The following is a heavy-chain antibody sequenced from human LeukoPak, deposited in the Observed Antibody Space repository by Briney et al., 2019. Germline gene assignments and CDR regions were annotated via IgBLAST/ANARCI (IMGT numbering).Heavy chain of an antibody. J-gene: IGHJ4*02. CDR2: IYPGDSDT. Sequence: GESLQISCKGSGYSFTSYWIGWVRQMPGKGVEWMGIIYPGDSDTRYSPSFQGQVTISADKSISTAYLQWSSLKASDTAMYYCARGGRGYIYGSDDDYWGQGTLVTVSS. CDR1: GYSFTSYW. D-gene: IGHD5-18*01. V-gene: IGHV5-51*01. CDR3: ARGGRGYIYGSDDDY.